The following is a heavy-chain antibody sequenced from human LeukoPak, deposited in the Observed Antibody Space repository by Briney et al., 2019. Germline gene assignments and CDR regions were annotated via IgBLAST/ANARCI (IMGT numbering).Heavy chain of an antibody. CDR3: ARDRYDDSGYYEY. J-gene: IGHJ4*02. CDR1: GPTVRSNY. D-gene: IGHD3-22*01. V-gene: IGHV3-53*01. Sequence: GGSLRLSCATSGPTVRSNYMTWVRQAPGKGLEWVSFIYTDGRTYYADSVKGRFTISRDNSKSTLYLHMNGLRAEDTALYYCARDRYDDSGYYEYWGQGTLVTVSS. CDR2: IYTDGRT.